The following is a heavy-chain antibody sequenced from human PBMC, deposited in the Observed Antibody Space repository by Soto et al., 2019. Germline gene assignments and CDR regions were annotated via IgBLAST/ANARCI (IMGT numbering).Heavy chain of an antibody. CDR3: ARDGDVNTGFGKDY. V-gene: IGHV3-23*01. J-gene: IGHJ4*02. Sequence: GGSLRLSCAASGFIFENFGMSWVRQAPGKGLEWISSISGSGFKKYYADSVKGRFTISRDNSKNTLYLQMTSLSAEDTAMYYCARDGDVNTGFGKDYWGQGTLVTVSS. CDR1: GFIFENFG. CDR2: ISGSGFKK. D-gene: IGHD3-16*01.